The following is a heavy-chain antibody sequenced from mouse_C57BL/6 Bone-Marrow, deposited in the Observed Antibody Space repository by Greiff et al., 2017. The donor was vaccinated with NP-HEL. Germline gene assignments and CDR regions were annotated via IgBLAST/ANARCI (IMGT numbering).Heavy chain of an antibody. V-gene: IGHV1-82*01. J-gene: IGHJ2*01. CDR3: ARGNYGNYFDY. CDR2: IYPGDGDT. CDR1: GYAFSSSW. Sequence: VKLMESGPELVKPGASVKISCKASGYAFSSSWMNWVKQRPGKGLEWIGRIYPGDGDTNYNGKFKGKATLTADKSSSTAYMQLSSLTSEDSAVYVCARGNYGNYFDYWGQGTTLTVSS. D-gene: IGHD2-1*01.